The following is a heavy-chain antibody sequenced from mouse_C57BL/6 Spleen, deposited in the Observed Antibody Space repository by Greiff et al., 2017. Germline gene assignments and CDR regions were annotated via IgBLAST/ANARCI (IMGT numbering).Heavy chain of an antibody. J-gene: IGHJ4*01. Sequence: LVESGAELARPGASVKLSCKASGYTFTSYGISWVKQRTGQGLEWIGEIYPRSGNTYYNEKFKGKATLTADKSSSTAYMELRSLTSEASAVCFCARRDPDYYAMADWGQGTSVTVSS. CDR2: IYPRSGNT. CDR1: GYTFTSYG. D-gene: IGHD3-3*01. V-gene: IGHV1-81*01. CDR3: ARRDPDYYAMAD.